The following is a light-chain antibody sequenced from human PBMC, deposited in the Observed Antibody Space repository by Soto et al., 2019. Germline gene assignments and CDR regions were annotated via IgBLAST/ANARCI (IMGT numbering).Light chain of an antibody. Sequence: DIQLTQSPSSLSASVGDRVTITCRASQSISSYLKWYQQKTGKAPKLLIYAASRLQSGVPSRFSGSGSGTDFTLISSSLQPEDFATYYFQRSDSTLYTFGQGTKVEIK. CDR1: QSISSY. CDR3: QRSDSTLYT. CDR2: AAS. J-gene: IGKJ2*01. V-gene: IGKV1-39*01.